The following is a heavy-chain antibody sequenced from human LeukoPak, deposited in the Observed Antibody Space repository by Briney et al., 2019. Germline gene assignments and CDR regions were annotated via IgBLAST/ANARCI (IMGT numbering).Heavy chain of an antibody. D-gene: IGHD3-22*01. CDR3: APGIHYYDSDGYYGLFDY. CDR2: ITRSGTTI. V-gene: IGHV3-48*03. J-gene: IGHJ4*02. CDR1: GFTFSNFE. Sequence: GGSLRLSFAASGFTFSNFEMNWVRQAPGRGLGWISFITRSGTTIYYAASVRGRFTISRDNAKNSLYLQMNSLRAEDTAVYYCAPGIHYYDSDGYYGLFDYWGQGSLVSVSS.